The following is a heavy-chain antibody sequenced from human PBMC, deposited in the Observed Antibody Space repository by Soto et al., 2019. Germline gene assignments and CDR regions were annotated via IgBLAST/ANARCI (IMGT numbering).Heavy chain of an antibody. CDR2: IYPGDSDA. Sequence: GESLKISCRGSGNSFPSYWIGWGPQMPGKGLEWMAIIYPGDSDARYSPSFQGEVTISADKSINNVYLQWSSLKASDTAIYYCARRNDFSDYWGQGALVTVSS. CDR1: GNSFPSYW. V-gene: IGHV5-51*01. J-gene: IGHJ4*02. CDR3: ARRNDFSDY. D-gene: IGHD3-3*01.